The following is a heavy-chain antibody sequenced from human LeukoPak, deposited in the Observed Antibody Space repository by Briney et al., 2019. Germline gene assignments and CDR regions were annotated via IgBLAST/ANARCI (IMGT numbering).Heavy chain of an antibody. CDR1: GYTFTSYD. J-gene: IGHJ2*01. V-gene: IGHV1-8*01. CDR3: ARPYCSGGDCLRYFDL. Sequence: ASVKVSCKASGYTFTSYDISWVRQATGQGIEWMGWMNPISGNTGYAQKFQGRVTMTRSTSISTAYMELSSLRSEDTAVYYCARPYCSGGDCLRYFDLWGRGTLITVSS. CDR2: MNPISGNT. D-gene: IGHD2-15*01.